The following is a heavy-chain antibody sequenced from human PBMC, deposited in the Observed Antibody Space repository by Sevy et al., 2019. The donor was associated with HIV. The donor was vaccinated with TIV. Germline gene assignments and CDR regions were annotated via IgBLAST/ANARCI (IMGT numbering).Heavy chain of an antibody. Sequence: GGSLRLSCAASGFTFSSYAMHWVRQAPGKGLEWVAVISYDGSNKYYADSVKGRFTISRDNSKNTLYLQMNSLRAEDTAVYYCGRALGGSCYSGVDYWGQGTLVTVSS. CDR1: GFTFSSYA. V-gene: IGHV3-30-3*01. J-gene: IGHJ4*02. D-gene: IGHD2-15*01. CDR3: GRALGGSCYSGVDY. CDR2: ISYDGSNK.